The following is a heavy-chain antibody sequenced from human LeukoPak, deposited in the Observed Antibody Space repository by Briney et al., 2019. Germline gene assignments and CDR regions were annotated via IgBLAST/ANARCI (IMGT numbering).Heavy chain of an antibody. CDR1: GYTFTGYY. V-gene: IGHV1-2*02. CDR2: INPNSGGT. Sequence: ASVKVSCKASGYTFTGYYMHWVRQAPGQGLEWMGWINPNSGGTNYAQKFQGRVTMTRDTPISTAYMELSRLRSDDTAVYYCARDGPYYYDSSGYSAHGGFDYWGQGTLVTVSS. J-gene: IGHJ4*02. CDR3: ARDGPYYYDSSGYSAHGGFDY. D-gene: IGHD3-22*01.